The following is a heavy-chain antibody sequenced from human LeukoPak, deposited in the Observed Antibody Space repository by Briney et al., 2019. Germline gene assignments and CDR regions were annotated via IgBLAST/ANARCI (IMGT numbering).Heavy chain of an antibody. CDR1: GYSFTSYW. V-gene: IGHV5-51*01. CDR2: IYPGDSDT. D-gene: IGHD6-13*01. CDR3: ARQPESVRAAAGAIDY. J-gene: IGHJ4*02. Sequence: GESLKISCKGSGYSFTSYWIGWVRQMPGKGLERMGIIYPGDSDTRYSPSFQGQVTISADKSISTAYLQWSSLKASDTAMYYCARQPESVRAAAGAIDYWGQGTLVTVSS.